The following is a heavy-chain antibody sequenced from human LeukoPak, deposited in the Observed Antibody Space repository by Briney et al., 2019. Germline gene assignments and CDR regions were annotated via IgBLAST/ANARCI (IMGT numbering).Heavy chain of an antibody. J-gene: IGHJ5*02. V-gene: IGHV3-30*04. D-gene: IGHD1-26*01. Sequence: GGSLRLSCAASGFTFSSYAMHWVRQAPGKGLEWVAVISYDGSNKYYADSVKGRFTISRDNSKNTLYLQMNSLRAEDTAVYYCARERIVKGFDPWGQGTLVTVSS. CDR2: ISYDGSNK. CDR3: ARERIVKGFDP. CDR1: GFTFSSYA.